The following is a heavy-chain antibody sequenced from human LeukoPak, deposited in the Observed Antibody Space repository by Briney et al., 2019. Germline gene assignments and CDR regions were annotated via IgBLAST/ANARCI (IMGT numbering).Heavy chain of an antibody. J-gene: IGHJ6*02. CDR2: ISGSGGST. V-gene: IGHV3-23*01. CDR3: AKDPQHSSSWYFDGMDV. Sequence: QPGGSLRLSCAASGFTFSSYAMSWVRQAPGKGLEWVSAISGSGGSTYYADSVKGRFTISRDNSKNTLYLQINSLRAEDTAVYYCAKDPQHSSSWYFDGMDVWGQGTTVTVSS. CDR1: GFTFSSYA. D-gene: IGHD6-13*01.